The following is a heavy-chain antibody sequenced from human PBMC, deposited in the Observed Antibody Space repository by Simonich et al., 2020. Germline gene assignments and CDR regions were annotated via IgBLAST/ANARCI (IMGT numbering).Heavy chain of an antibody. D-gene: IGHD3-10*01. CDR3: ARDREVYGSGSYYNY. CDR2: IKQDGSEK. Sequence: EVQLVESGGGLVQPGGSLRLSCAASGFTFSSYWMSWVRQAPGKGLEGVANIKQDGSEKYYVDSVKGRFTIYRDNAKNSLYLQMNSLRAEDTAVYYCARDREVYGSGSYYNYWGQGTLVTVSS. CDR1: GFTFSSYW. V-gene: IGHV3-7*01. J-gene: IGHJ4*02.